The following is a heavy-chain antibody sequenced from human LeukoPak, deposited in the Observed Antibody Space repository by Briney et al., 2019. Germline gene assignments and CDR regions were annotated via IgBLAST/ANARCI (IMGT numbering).Heavy chain of an antibody. V-gene: IGHV4-59*01. CDR2: IYYTGST. CDR3: ARGADSSGYYSIFYFDY. J-gene: IGHJ4*02. Sequence: PSETLSLTCTVSGGSISGYYWSWIRQPPGKGLEWIGYIYYTGSTSYNPSLKSRLTISVETSKNQFSMRLSSVIAADTAVYYCARGADSSGYYSIFYFDYWGQGTLVTVSS. CDR1: GGSISGYY. D-gene: IGHD3-22*01.